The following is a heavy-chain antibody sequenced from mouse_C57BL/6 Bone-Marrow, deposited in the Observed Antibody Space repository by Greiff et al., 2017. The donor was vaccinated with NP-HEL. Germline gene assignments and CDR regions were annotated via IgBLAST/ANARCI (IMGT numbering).Heavy chain of an antibody. J-gene: IGHJ2*01. CDR2: INPNNGGT. D-gene: IGHD1-1*01. CDR1: GYTFTDYY. CDR3: AREDKILITTVVVDY. Sequence: VQLQQSGPELVKPGASVKISCKASGYTFTDYYMNWVKQSHGKSLEWIGDINPNNGGTSYNQKFKGKATLTVDKSSSTAYMELRSLTSEDSAVYYCAREDKILITTVVVDYWGQGTTLTVSS. V-gene: IGHV1-26*01.